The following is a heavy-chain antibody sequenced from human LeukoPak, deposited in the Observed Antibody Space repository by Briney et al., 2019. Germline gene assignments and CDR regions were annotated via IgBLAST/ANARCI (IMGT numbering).Heavy chain of an antibody. CDR1: GGSFSGYY. D-gene: IGHD3-22*01. J-gene: IGHJ4*02. CDR2: INHSGST. Sequence: PSETLSLTCAVYGGSFSGYYWSWIRQPPGKGLEWIGEINHSGSTNYNPSLKSRVTISVDTSKNQFSLKLSSVTAADTAVYYCASNYYDSSGYYYGTFDYWGQGTLVTVSS. V-gene: IGHV4-34*01. CDR3: ASNYYDSSGYYYGTFDY.